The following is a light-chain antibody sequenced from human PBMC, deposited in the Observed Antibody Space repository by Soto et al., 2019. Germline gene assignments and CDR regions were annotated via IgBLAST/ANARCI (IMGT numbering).Light chain of an antibody. J-gene: IGLJ2*01. CDR2: QDI. CDR3: QSYDYIYHVL. V-gene: IGLV6-57*04. CDR1: SGSIASWY. Sequence: NFMLTQPHSVSESPGKTVTISCTRSSGSIASWYVQWYQQRPASAPTTVLYQDIQRPSGVPDRYSGSIDTSSNSASLVISGLKPEDEADYYCQSYDYIYHVLFGGGTKLTVL.